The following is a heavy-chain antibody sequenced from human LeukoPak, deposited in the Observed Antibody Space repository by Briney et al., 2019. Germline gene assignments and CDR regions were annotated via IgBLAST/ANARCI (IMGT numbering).Heavy chain of an antibody. D-gene: IGHD3-22*01. CDR3: AKDIEYYYDSGACDY. J-gene: IGHJ4*02. V-gene: IGHV3-30*02. CDR1: GFTFSSYG. CDR2: IRYDGSNK. Sequence: GGSLRLSCAASGFTFSSYGMHWVRQAPGKGLEWVAFIRYDGSNKYYADSVKGRFTISRDNSKNTLYLQMNSLRAEDTAVYYCAKDIEYYYDSGACDYWGQGTLVTVSS.